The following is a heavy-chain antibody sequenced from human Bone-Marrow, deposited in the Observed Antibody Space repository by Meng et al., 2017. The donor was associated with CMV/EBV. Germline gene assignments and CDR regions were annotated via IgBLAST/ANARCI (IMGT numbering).Heavy chain of an antibody. CDR1: GFRLRSYW. Sequence: GESLKISCAASGFRLRSYWMNWVRQAPGKGLEWVAMMKNKDGSEDYYLASVRGRFTISRDNARNSLFLQLNNVRPEDTGVYYCARDNFGRFDSWGQGTVVTVPS. CDR2: MKNKDGSED. D-gene: IGHD1-1*01. CDR3: ARDNFGRFDS. J-gene: IGHJ5*01. V-gene: IGHV3-7*03.